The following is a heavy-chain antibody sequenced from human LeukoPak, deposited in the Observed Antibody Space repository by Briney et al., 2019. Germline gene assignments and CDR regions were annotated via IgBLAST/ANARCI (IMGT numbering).Heavy chain of an antibody. J-gene: IGHJ4*02. V-gene: IGHV5-51*01. D-gene: IGHD6-6*01. Sequence: GESLKISCKGSGYSFTSYWIGWVRQMPGKGLEWIGIIFPGVSDTRYSPSIQGQVTISADKSIGTAYLQWSSLQASDTAMYYCARHLRARPFDYWGQGTLVTVSS. CDR1: GYSFTSYW. CDR2: IFPGVSDT. CDR3: ARHLRARPFDY.